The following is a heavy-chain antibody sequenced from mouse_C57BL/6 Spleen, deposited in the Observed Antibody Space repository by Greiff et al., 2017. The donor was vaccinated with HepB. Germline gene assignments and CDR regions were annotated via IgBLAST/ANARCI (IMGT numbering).Heavy chain of an antibody. Sequence: QVQLQQPGAELVRPGSSVKLSCKASGYTFTSYWMDWVKQRPGQGLEWIGNIYPSDSETHYNQKFKDKATLTVDKSSSTAYMQLSSLTSEDSAVYYCAYGSSYYDAMDYWGQGTSVTVSS. CDR2: IYPSDSET. V-gene: IGHV1-61*01. CDR1: GYTFTSYW. CDR3: AYGSSYYDAMDY. D-gene: IGHD1-1*01. J-gene: IGHJ4*01.